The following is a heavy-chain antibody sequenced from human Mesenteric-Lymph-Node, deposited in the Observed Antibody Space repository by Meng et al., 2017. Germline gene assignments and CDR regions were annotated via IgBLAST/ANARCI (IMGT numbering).Heavy chain of an antibody. D-gene: IGHD1-26*01. CDR2: INKDGSEN. V-gene: IGHV3-7*01. CDR1: GFTFSSYA. J-gene: IGHJ3*02. CDR3: AREAVVGGTDDASDI. Sequence: GESLKISCAASGFTFSSYAMSWVRQAPGKGLEWVANINKDGSENYYVDSVKGRFTISRDNAKNSLYLKMNSLRAEDTAVYYCAREAVVGGTDDASDIWGQGTMVTVSS.